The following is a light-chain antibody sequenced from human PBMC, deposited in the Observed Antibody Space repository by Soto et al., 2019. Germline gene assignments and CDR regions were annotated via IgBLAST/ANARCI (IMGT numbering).Light chain of an antibody. V-gene: IGKV1-5*03. J-gene: IGKJ5*01. CDR3: KQYYTWPPRLT. CDR2: KAS. Sequence: DIQMTQSPSTLSASVGDRVTITCRASQSISSWLAWYQQKPGKAPKLLIYKASSLESGVPSRLSGSGSGTEFTLTISSLQPDDFATYYCKQYYTWPPRLTFGQGTRLEIK. CDR1: QSISSW.